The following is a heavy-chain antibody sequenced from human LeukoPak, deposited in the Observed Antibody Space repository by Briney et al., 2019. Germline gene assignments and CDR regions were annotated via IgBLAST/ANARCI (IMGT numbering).Heavy chain of an antibody. D-gene: IGHD2-21*02. CDR1: GDSIISGDYF. CDR2: IYNSDSGSA. J-gene: IGHJ4*02. V-gene: IGHV4-30-4*01. Sequence: SETLSLTCTVSGDSIISGDYFWTWTRQPPGKGLEWIGYIYNSDSGSADYNPSLKNRLTMSLDTSENQFSLKLSSVSAADTAVYYCARGDARDFFDYWGQGTLVTVSS. CDR3: ARGDARDFFDY.